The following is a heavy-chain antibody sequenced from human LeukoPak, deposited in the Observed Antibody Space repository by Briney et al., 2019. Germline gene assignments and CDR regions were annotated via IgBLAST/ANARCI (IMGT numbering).Heavy chain of an antibody. V-gene: IGHV4-59*12. CDR1: GGSISSYY. CDR3: ARVGGHTMIEYYYGSGSYYNPTETYYFDY. Sequence: SETLSLTCTVSGGSISSYYWSWIRQPPGKGLEWIGYIYYSGSTNYNPSLKSRVTISVDTSKNQFSLKLSSVTAADTAVYYCARVGGHTMIEYYYGSGSYYNPTETYYFDYWGQGTLVTVSS. J-gene: IGHJ4*02. CDR2: IYYSGST. D-gene: IGHD3-10*01.